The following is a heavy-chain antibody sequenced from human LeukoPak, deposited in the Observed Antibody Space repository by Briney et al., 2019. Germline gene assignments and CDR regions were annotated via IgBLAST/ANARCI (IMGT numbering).Heavy chain of an antibody. CDR2: ISSGSSTR. J-gene: IGHJ4*02. V-gene: IGHV3-48*02. CDR3: ARSGSAYFDY. Sequence: GGPLRLSCEAPGLSLSTYSMNWVSQAPGKALERVSYISSGSSTRFYADFVKGRFTTSRDNAKNSLYLQMNSLRYEDTAVYYCARSGSAYFDYLGQGTLVTVSS. CDR1: GLSLSTYS. D-gene: IGHD3-22*01.